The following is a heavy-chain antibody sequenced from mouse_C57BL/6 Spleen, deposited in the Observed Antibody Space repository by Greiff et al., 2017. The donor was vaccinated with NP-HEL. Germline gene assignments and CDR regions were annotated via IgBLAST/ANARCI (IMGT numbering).Heavy chain of an antibody. D-gene: IGHD1-1*01. J-gene: IGHJ4*01. CDR1: GLSLNSYG. Sequence: QVQLKESGPFLVETSQSLSITCTVSGLSLNSYGVNWVRQHAGKGREGLVVLLSDGSTTYNSALKSRLSISKDNSKSQVFLKMNSLQTDDTAMYYCARHHGSNYAMDYWGQGTSVTVSS. CDR2: LLSDGST. CDR3: ARHHGSNYAMDY. V-gene: IGHV2-6-2*01.